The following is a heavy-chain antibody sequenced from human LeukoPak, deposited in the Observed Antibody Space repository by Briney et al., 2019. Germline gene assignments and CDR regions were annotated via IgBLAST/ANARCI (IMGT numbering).Heavy chain of an antibody. Sequence: ASVKVSCKASGYTFTRYGISWVRQAPGQGLEWMGWISCYNGDTNYAQNIQGRVTMTTDTASTTVYMELRSLRSDDTAVYYCTRDPSNTSGRNILFDYWGQGTLVTVSS. J-gene: IGHJ4*02. V-gene: IGHV1-18*01. D-gene: IGHD6-19*01. CDR3: TRDPSNTSGRNILFDY. CDR1: GYTFTRYG. CDR2: ISCYNGDT.